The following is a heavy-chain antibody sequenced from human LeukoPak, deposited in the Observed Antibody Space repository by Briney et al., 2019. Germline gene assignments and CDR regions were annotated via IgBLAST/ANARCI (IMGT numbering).Heavy chain of an antibody. Sequence: SETLSLTCSVSDDSITMYYWTWIRQPPGKGLEWIGYVDHTVSTNFNPSLNGRVSISRDTTKNLFSLRLRSVTAADTAVYFCARGRVSSSTWYSTYYYYFYMDVWGKGTTVTVSS. CDR1: DDSITMYY. D-gene: IGHD1-1*01. J-gene: IGHJ6*03. CDR2: VDHTVST. V-gene: IGHV4-59*01. CDR3: ARGRVSSSTWYSTYYYYFYMDV.